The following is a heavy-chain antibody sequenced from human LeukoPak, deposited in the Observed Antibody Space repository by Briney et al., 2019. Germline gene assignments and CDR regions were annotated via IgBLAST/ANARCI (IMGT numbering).Heavy chain of an antibody. D-gene: IGHD3-22*01. J-gene: IGHJ5*02. CDR1: GYTFTSYY. CDR2: INPSGGST. V-gene: IGHV1-46*01. CDR3: ARDVYYYDSSGYFGRIDP. Sequence: ASVKVSCKASGYTFTSYYMHWVRQAPGQGLEWMGIINPSGGSTSYAQKFQGRVTMTRDTSTSTVYMELSSLRSEDTAVYYCARDVYYYDSSGYFGRIDPWGQGTLVTGSS.